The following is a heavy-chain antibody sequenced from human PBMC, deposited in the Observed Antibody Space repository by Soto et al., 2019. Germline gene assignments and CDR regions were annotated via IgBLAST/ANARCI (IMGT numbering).Heavy chain of an antibody. CDR1: VFTLQNYA. Sequence: GSLRLCGTASVFTLQNYAMAWVRQAPGKGLEWVSTLIGGHYGTAYSYSVKGRFTVSRDNSKNCLYLQMNSLGVEDTAMYFCAKGKSTGDIDWFDPWGQGSLVTVSS. D-gene: IGHD3-10*01. J-gene: IGHJ5*02. CDR2: LIGGHYGT. V-gene: IGHV3-23*01. CDR3: AKGKSTGDIDWFDP.